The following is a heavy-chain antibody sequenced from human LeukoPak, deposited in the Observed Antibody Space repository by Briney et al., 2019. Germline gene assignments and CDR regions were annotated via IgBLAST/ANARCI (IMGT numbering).Heavy chain of an antibody. CDR3: ARLPFRQWLDY. CDR1: GFTFSSYW. D-gene: IGHD3-22*01. Sequence: PGGSLRLSCAASGFTFSSYWMSWVRQAPGKGLEWVANIKQDGSEKYYVDSVKGRFAISRDNAKNSLYLQMNSLRAEDTAVYYCARLPFRQWLDYWGQGTLVTVSS. J-gene: IGHJ4*02. V-gene: IGHV3-7*01. CDR2: IKQDGSEK.